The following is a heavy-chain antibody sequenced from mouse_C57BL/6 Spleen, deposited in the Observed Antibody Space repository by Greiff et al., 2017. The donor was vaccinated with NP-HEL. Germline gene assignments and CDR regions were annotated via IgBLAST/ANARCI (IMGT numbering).Heavy chain of an antibody. J-gene: IGHJ3*01. CDR1: GYTFTDYE. D-gene: IGHD1-1*01. V-gene: IGHV1-15*01. CDR2: IDPETGGT. Sequence: VQLQQSGAELVRPGASVTLSCKASGYTFTDYEMHWVKQTPVHGLEWIGAIDPETGGTAYNQKFKGKAILTADKSSSTAYMELRSLTSEDSAVYYCTRQGYYGSSYSPWFAYWGQGTLVTVSA. CDR3: TRQGYYGSSYSPWFAY.